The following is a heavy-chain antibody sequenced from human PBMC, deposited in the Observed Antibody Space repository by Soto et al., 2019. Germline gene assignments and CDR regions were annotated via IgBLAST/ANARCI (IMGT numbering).Heavy chain of an antibody. V-gene: IGHV1-69*02. CDR3: ARVPAYYDILAGYYHDAFDI. D-gene: IGHD3-9*01. CDR2: IIPILGIA. Sequence: QVQLVQSGAEVKKPGSSVKVSCKASGGTFSSYTISWVRQAPGQGLEWMGRIIPILGIANYAQKFQGRVTITADKSTSTAYMVLSSLRSEDTAVYYCARVPAYYDILAGYYHDAFDIWGQGTMVTVSS. CDR1: GGTFSSYT. J-gene: IGHJ3*02.